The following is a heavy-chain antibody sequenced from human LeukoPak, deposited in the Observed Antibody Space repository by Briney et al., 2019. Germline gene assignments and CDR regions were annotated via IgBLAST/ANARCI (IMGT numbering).Heavy chain of an antibody. CDR3: ARPLRAPDYYLGMDV. J-gene: IGHJ6*02. CDR1: AFSDYY. D-gene: IGHD3-10*01. V-gene: IGHV3-11*06. CDR2: ISGSSHDT. Sequence: GGSLRLSCTASAFSDYYMNWIRQAPGKGLEWVSYISGSSHDTNYADSVKGRFTISRDNAKNLLHLQMNSLRVEDTAVYYCARPLRAPDYYLGMDVWGQGTTVTVSS.